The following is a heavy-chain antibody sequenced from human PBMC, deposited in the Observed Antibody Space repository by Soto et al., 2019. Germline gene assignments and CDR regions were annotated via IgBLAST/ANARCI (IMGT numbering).Heavy chain of an antibody. Sequence: GESLKISCKGSGYSFTSYWIGWVRQMPGKGLEWMGIIYPGDSDTRYSPSFQGQVTISADKSISTAYLQWSSLKALDTAMYYCARLPLHYYDSSGYYDYWGQGTLVTVSS. V-gene: IGHV5-51*01. D-gene: IGHD3-22*01. CDR3: ARLPLHYYDSSGYYDY. J-gene: IGHJ4*02. CDR1: GYSFTSYW. CDR2: IYPGDSDT.